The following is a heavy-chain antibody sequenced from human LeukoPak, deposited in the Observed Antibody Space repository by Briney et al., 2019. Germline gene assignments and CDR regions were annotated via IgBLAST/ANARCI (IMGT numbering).Heavy chain of an antibody. Sequence: PSETLSLTCAVSGGSISSSNWWSWVRQPPGKGLEWVGRSRNKAFSYSTEYAASVKGRFTISRDESKNSLYLQMNSLKTEDTAVYYCVTMKKKSPSYGMDVWGQGTTVTVSS. CDR3: VTMKKKSPSYGMDV. CDR1: GGSISSSNW. CDR2: SRNKAFSYST. J-gene: IGHJ6*02. V-gene: IGHV3-72*01.